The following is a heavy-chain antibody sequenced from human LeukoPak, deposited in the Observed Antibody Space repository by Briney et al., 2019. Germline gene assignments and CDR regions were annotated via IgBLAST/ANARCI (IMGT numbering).Heavy chain of an antibody. V-gene: IGHV4-30-4*08. CDR1: VDSISSGDYY. J-gene: IGHJ4*01. CDR3: AKVIVAVEDFDY. CDR2: IYYSGST. D-gene: IGHD2-15*01. Sequence: PSESLSLTCALSVDSISSGDYYWGWVRQPPRKGLEWIGYIYYSGSTYYNPPLESRVTISVDTSKNQFTMKLSSVTAADTAVYYCAKVIVAVEDFDYWGQGTMVTVSS.